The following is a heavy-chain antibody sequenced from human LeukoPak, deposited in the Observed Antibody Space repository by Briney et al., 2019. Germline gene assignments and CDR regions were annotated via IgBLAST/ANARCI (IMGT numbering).Heavy chain of an antibody. D-gene: IGHD6-13*01. Sequence: SVKVSCKASGGTFSSYAISWVRQAPGQGLEWMGGIIPIFGTANYAQKFQGRVTITADESTSTAYMELSSLRSEDTAVYYCARTEQLADYYYYYMDVWGKGTTVTVSS. CDR3: ARTEQLADYYYYYMDV. CDR2: IIPIFGTA. CDR1: GGTFSSYA. V-gene: IGHV1-69*01. J-gene: IGHJ6*03.